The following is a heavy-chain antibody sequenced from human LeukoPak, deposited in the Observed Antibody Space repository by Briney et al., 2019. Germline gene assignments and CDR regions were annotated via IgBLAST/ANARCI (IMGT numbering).Heavy chain of an antibody. V-gene: IGHV3-9*01. CDR2: ISWNSGSI. CDR3: PKEIAGYSYGFAPFEY. Sequence: GRSLRLSCAASGFTFDDYAMHWVRQAPGKGLEWVSGISWNSGSIGYADSVKGRFTISRDNAKNSLYLQMNSLRGEDTALYYGPKEIAGYSYGFAPFEYRGQETRVTVSS. CDR1: GFTFDDYA. J-gene: IGHJ4*02. D-gene: IGHD5-18*01.